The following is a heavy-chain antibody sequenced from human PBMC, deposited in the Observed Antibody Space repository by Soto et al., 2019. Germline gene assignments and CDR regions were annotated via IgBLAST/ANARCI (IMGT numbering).Heavy chain of an antibody. CDR1: GYTFTGYY. CDR2: INPNSGGT. V-gene: IGHV1-2*02. CDR3: AREAEQQLYYYYYRMDV. Sequence: ASVKVSCKASGYTFTGYYMHWVRQAPGQGLEWMGWINPNSGGTNYAQKFQGRVTMTRDTSISTAYMELSRLRSDDTAVYYCAREAEQQLYYYYYRMDVWGQGTTVTVSS. J-gene: IGHJ6*02. D-gene: IGHD6-13*01.